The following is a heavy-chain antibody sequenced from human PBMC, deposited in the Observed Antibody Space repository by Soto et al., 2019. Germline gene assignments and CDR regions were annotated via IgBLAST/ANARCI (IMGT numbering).Heavy chain of an antibody. V-gene: IGHV3-33*01. CDR1: GFTFSSYG. Sequence: GGSLRLSCAASGFTFSSYGMHWVRQAPGKGLEWVAVIWYDGSNEYYADSVKGRFTISRDNSKNTLYLQMNSLRAEDTAVYYCARDKYAKPYNWFDPWGQGTLVTVSS. D-gene: IGHD2-2*01. CDR2: IWYDGSNE. J-gene: IGHJ5*02. CDR3: ARDKYAKPYNWFDP.